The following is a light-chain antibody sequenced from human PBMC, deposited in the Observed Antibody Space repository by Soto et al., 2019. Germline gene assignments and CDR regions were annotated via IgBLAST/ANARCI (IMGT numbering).Light chain of an antibody. CDR3: QQYNSYSWT. CDR2: RAS. J-gene: IGKJ1*01. CDR1: QSISNW. Sequence: DIQMTQSPSTLSASVGDRVTITCRASQSISNWLAWYQQKPGKAPKVLIYRASSLESGVPSRFSGSGSGTDFTLTIRSLQPDDFATYYCQQYNSYSWTFGQGTKVEIK. V-gene: IGKV1-5*03.